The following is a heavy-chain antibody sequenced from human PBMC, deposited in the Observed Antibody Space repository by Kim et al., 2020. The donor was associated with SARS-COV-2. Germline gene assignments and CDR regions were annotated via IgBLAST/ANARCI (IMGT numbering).Heavy chain of an antibody. CDR1: GGTFSGYY. D-gene: IGHD2-2*01. CDR3: ARWGNIVVVPAAEGPFDL. J-gene: IGHJ2*01. V-gene: IGHV4-34*01. CDR2: INHSGST. Sequence: SETLSLTCAVYGGTFSGYYWSWIRQPPGKGLEWIGEINHSGSTNYNPSLKSRVTISVDTSKNQFSLKLSSVTAADTAVYYCARWGNIVVVPAAEGPFDLWGRGTLVTVSS.